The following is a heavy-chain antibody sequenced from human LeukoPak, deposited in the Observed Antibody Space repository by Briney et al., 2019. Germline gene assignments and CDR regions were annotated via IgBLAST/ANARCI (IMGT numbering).Heavy chain of an antibody. D-gene: IGHD4-23*01. CDR1: GFNFGSYA. V-gene: IGHV3-30*04. CDR3: ARGAHYGGNSPDY. CDR2: IWYDGSNK. Sequence: AGSLRLSCAAYGFNFGSYAMHWVRQAPDKGLQWVAVIWYDGSNKYYADSMKGRFIISRDNSKSAVFLQMNSVRSEDTGVYYCARGAHYGGNSPDYWGQGTLVTVSS. J-gene: IGHJ4*02.